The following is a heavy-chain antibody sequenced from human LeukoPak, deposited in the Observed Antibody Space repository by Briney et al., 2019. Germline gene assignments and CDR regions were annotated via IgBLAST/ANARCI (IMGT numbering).Heavy chain of an antibody. Sequence: GGSLRLSCAASGFTVSSNYMSWVRQAPGKGLEWGSVIYSGGNTYYADSVKGRFTISRDNSKNTLYLQMNSLGAEDTAVYYCARDGERRGYSYGYVTWGQGTLVTVSS. CDR1: GFTVSSNY. CDR3: ARDGERRGYSYGYVT. V-gene: IGHV3-53*01. J-gene: IGHJ5*02. D-gene: IGHD5-18*01. CDR2: IYSGGNT.